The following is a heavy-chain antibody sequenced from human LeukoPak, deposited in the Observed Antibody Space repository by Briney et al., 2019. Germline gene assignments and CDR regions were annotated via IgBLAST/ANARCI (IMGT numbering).Heavy chain of an antibody. V-gene: IGHV4-39*07. D-gene: IGHD3-10*01. Sequence: SETLSLTCTVSGGSISSSSYYWGWIRQPPGKGLEWIGSIYYSGSTYYNPSLKSRVTISVDTSKNQFSLKLSSVTAADTAVYYCARVKTYYYGSGRVSDFDYWGQGTLVTVSS. J-gene: IGHJ4*02. CDR3: ARVKTYYYGSGRVSDFDY. CDR1: GGSISSSSYY. CDR2: IYYSGST.